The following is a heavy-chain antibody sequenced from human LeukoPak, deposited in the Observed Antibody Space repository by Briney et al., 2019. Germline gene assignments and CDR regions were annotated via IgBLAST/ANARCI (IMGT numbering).Heavy chain of an antibody. CDR1: GFTFSSYW. D-gene: IGHD3-10*01. V-gene: IGHV3-7*01. Sequence: TGGSLRLSCAASGFTFSSYWMSWVRQAPGKGPEWVANIKQDGSEKYYVDSVKGRFTISRDNAKNSLYLQMNSLRAEDTAVYYCGSGTYYFDYWGQGTLVTVSP. CDR3: GSGTYYFDY. J-gene: IGHJ4*02. CDR2: IKQDGSEK.